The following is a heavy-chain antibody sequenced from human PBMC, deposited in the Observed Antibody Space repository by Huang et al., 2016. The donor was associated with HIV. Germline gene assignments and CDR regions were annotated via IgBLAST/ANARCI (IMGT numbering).Heavy chain of an antibody. V-gene: IGHV5-51*03. CDR2: IYFEDSDA. Sequence: EVQLVQSGAEVKRPGESLKISCKGSRYNFAGYWIGWVRQMPGKGLEWMGSIYFEDSDARYSPSLQGQVTISADTSLYSSYLQWTSLRASDTAIFHCARRRRGGFDIWGQGTLVTVSS. CDR1: RYNFAGYW. CDR3: ARRRRGGFDI. D-gene: IGHD2-15*01. J-gene: IGHJ3*02.